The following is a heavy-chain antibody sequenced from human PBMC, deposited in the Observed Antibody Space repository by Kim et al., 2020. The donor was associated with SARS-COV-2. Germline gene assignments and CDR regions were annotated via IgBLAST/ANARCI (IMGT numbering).Heavy chain of an antibody. D-gene: IGHD4-17*01. CDR2: T. Sequence: TSYNPSLKSRVTIPVDTSKNQFSLKLNSVTAADTAVYYCARRDYGGFDYWGQGTLVTVSS. CDR3: ARRDYGGFDY. V-gene: IGHV4-39*01. J-gene: IGHJ4*02.